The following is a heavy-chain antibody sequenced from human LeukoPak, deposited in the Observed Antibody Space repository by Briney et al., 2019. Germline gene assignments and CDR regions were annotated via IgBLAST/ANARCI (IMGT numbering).Heavy chain of an antibody. J-gene: IGHJ5*02. CDR3: ARAGRSGWYNYVWFDP. CDR2: IYYSGST. D-gene: IGHD6-19*01. Sequence: PSETLSLTCTVSGGSISSSSYYWGWIRQPPGKGLEWIGSIYYSGSTYYNPSLKSRVTISVDTSKNQFSLKLSSVTAADTAVYYCARAGRSGWYNYVWFDPWGQGTLVTVSS. V-gene: IGHV4-39*07. CDR1: GGSISSSSYY.